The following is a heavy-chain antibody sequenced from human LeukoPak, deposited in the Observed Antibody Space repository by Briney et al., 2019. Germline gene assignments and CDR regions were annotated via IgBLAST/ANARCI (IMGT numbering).Heavy chain of an antibody. V-gene: IGHV4-59*08. CDR3: ARGQARLSWFDP. Sequence: SETLSLTCTVSSASISTYYWSWIRQPPGEGLEWIGYIYHSGTSNYNPSLKSRVTISVDTSKNQFSLKLSSVTAADTAVYYCARGQARLSWFDPWGQGTLVTVSS. D-gene: IGHD6-19*01. J-gene: IGHJ5*02. CDR1: SASISTYY. CDR2: IYHSGTS.